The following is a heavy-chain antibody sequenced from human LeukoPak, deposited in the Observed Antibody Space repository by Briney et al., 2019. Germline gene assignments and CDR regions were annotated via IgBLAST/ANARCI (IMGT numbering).Heavy chain of an antibody. CDR3: ARGGYYYDSSGYYYFDY. CDR2: IKQDGSEK. Sequence: GGSLRLSRAASGFTFSSYWMSWIRQAPGKGLEWVANIKQDGSEKYYVDSAKGRFTISRDNAKNSLYLQMNSLRAEDTAVYYCARGGYYYDSSGYYYFDYWGQGTLVTVSS. D-gene: IGHD3-22*01. V-gene: IGHV3-7*01. CDR1: GFTFSSYW. J-gene: IGHJ4*02.